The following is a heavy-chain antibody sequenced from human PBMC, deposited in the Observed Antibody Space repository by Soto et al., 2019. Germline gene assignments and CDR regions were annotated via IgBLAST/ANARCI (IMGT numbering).Heavy chain of an antibody. CDR3: ARDLGVQPLLVDGIYYYYGMDV. J-gene: IGHJ6*02. Sequence: GASVKVSCKASGYTFTSYGISWVRQAPGQGLEWMGWISAYNGNTNYAQKIQGRVTMTTDTSTSTAYKDLRSLRSDDTAVYYCARDLGVQPLLVDGIYYYYGMDVWGQGTTVTVSS. CDR2: ISAYNGNT. D-gene: IGHD6-13*01. V-gene: IGHV1-18*01. CDR1: GYTFTSYG.